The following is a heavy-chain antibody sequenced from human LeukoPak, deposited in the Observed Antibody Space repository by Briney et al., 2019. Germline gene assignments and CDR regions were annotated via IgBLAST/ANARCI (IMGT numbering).Heavy chain of an antibody. D-gene: IGHD4-17*01. CDR3: AKVYGDYIMDV. CDR2: VYHSGSA. J-gene: IGHJ6*02. V-gene: IGHV4-30-2*01. CDR1: GGSVGSGGYS. Sequence: PSQTLSLTCAVSGGSVGSGGYSWSWIRQPPGTGLEWIGYVYHSGSAYYNPSLKSRVTISVDKCKNQFSLKLNSVTAADTAIYYCAKVYGDYIMDVWGQGTTVTVSS.